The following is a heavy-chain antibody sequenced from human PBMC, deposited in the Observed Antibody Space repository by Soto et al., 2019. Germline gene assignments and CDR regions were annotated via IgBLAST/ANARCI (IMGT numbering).Heavy chain of an antibody. CDR1: GFTFSSYG. CDR3: AKDRAVLFIVGATEFWFDP. D-gene: IGHD1-26*01. V-gene: IGHV3-30*18. Sequence: GGSLRLSCAASGFTFSSYGMHWVRQAPGKGLEWVAVISYDGSNKYYADSVKGRFTISRNNSKNTLYLQMNSLRAEDTAVYYCAKDRAVLFIVGATEFWFDPWGQGTLVTVSS. CDR2: ISYDGSNK. J-gene: IGHJ5*02.